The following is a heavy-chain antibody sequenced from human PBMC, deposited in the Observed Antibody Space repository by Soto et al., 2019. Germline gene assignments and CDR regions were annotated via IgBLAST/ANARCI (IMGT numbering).Heavy chain of an antibody. V-gene: IGHV1-18*01. J-gene: IGHJ5*02. CDR1: GYTFTSYG. CDR3: ARDSVVVVAATLSEAYNWFDL. CDR2: ISAYNGNT. Sequence: GASVKVSCKASGYTFTSYGISWVRQAPGQGLEWMGWISAYNGNTNYAQKLQGRVTMTTDTSTSTAYMELRSLRSDDTAVYYCARDSVVVVAATLSEAYNWFDLWGQGTLVTVSS. D-gene: IGHD2-15*01.